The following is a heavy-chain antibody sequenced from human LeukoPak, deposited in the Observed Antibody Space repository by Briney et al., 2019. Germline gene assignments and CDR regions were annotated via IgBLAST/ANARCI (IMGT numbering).Heavy chain of an antibody. D-gene: IGHD4-17*01. CDR1: GFTFSSYA. Sequence: GGSLRLSCAASGFTFSSYAMHWVRQAPGKGLEWVAVIGYDGSNKYYADSVKGRVTISRDNSKNTLYLQMNSLRAEDTAVYYCARGNMTTVITGYWGQGTLVNVSS. CDR3: ARGNMTTVITGY. CDR2: IGYDGSNK. V-gene: IGHV3-33*08. J-gene: IGHJ4*02.